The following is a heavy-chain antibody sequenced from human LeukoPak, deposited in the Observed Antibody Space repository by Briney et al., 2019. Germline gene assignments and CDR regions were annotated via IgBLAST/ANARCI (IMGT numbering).Heavy chain of an antibody. J-gene: IGHJ4*02. V-gene: IGHV3-30-3*01. CDR2: ISYDGSNK. CDR1: GFTFSSYA. Sequence: PGGSLRLSCAASGFTFSSYAMHWVRQAPGKGLEWVAVISYDGSNKYYADSVEGRFTIPRGNSKNTLYLQMNTLRAEDTAVCYCARASYDSSGYFFYPPDYWGQGTLVTVSS. D-gene: IGHD3-22*01. CDR3: ARASYDSSGYFFYPPDY.